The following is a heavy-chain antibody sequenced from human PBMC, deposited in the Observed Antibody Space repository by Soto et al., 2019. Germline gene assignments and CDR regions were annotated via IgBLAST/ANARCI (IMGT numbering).Heavy chain of an antibody. CDR2: IWYDGSNK. CDR1: GFTFSSYG. CDR3: ARDLGSGDPDSYYYYYYGMDV. V-gene: IGHV3-33*01. J-gene: IGHJ6*02. Sequence: GGSLRLSCAASGFTFSSYGMHWVRQAPGKGLEWVAVIWYDGSNKYYADSVKGRFTISRDNSKNTLYLQMNSLRAEDTAVYYCARDLGSGDPDSYYYYYYGMDVWGQGTTVTVSS.